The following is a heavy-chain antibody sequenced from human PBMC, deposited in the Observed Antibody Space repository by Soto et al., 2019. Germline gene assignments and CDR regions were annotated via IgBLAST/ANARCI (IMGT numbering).Heavy chain of an antibody. D-gene: IGHD2-21*01. V-gene: IGHV4-61*01. CDR1: GGSVSIGTYY. J-gene: IGHJ4*02. Sequence: QVQLQESGPGLVKPSETLSLTCTVPGGSVSIGTYYWSWIRQPPGKGLEWIGFIHYSGSTNYNPSRKSXXTXSXXTSKNQFSLKLTSVNAADTAVYYCTRGGDAYKNGHWGQGTLVTVYS. CDR2: IHYSGST. CDR3: TRGGDAYKNGH.